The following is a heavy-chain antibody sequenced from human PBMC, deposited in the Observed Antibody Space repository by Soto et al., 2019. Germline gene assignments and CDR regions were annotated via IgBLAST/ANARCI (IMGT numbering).Heavy chain of an antibody. CDR3: ARAAWYSSSCPYYYSYKDV. V-gene: IGHV4-59*01. CDR2: IYYSGST. CDR1: GGSISSYY. D-gene: IGHD6-13*01. J-gene: IGHJ6*03. Sequence: SETLSLTCTVSGGSISSYYWSWIRQPPGKGLEWIGYIYYSGSTNYNPSLKSRVTISVDTSKNQFSLKLSSVTAADTAVYYWARAAWYSSSCPYYYSYKDVWGKGTTVTVS.